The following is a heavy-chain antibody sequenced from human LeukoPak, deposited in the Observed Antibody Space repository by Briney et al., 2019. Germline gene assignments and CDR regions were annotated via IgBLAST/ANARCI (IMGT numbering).Heavy chain of an antibody. CDR2: ISWNSGTI. V-gene: IGHV3-9*01. D-gene: IGHD3-10*01. J-gene: IGHJ4*02. Sequence: GGSLRLSCAASGFTFDDYAMHWVRQAPGKCLEWVSGISWNSGTIGYADSVKGRFTISRNNAKNSLYLQMNSLRAEDTALYYCAKDKVFGGELDYWGQGTLVTVSS. CDR3: AKDKVFGGELDY. CDR1: GFTFDDYA.